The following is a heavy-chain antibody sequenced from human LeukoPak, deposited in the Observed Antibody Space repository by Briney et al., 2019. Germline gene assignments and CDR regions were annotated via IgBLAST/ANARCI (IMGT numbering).Heavy chain of an antibody. V-gene: IGHV3-33*01. CDR1: GFTFSNYG. CDR2: IWYDGSNK. Sequence: GTSLRLSCAASGFTFSNYGFHWVRQAPGKGLEWVAVIWYDGSNKYYADSVKGRFTISRDNSKNTLYLQMNSLRTEDTAVYYCVRDLGSTNYYFDPWGQGTPVIVSS. CDR3: VRDLGSTNYYFDP. D-gene: IGHD3-10*01. J-gene: IGHJ4*02.